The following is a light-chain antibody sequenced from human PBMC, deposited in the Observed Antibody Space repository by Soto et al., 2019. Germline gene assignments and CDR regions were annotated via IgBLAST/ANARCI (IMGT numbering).Light chain of an antibody. Sequence: EIVLTQSPATLSLSPGERGTLSCRASESVTNYLAWYQQKPGQAPRLLVYDVSNRATGIPARFSGGGSGTDFTLSISNLEPEDFAVYYCQQYETSLGLTFGQGTKVDIK. V-gene: IGKV3-11*01. J-gene: IGKJ1*01. CDR3: QQYETSLGLT. CDR2: DVS. CDR1: ESVTNY.